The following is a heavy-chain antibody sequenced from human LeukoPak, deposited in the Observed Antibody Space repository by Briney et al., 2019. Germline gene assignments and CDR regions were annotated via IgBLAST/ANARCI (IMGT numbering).Heavy chain of an antibody. V-gene: IGHV4-30-2*05. Sequence: PSETLSLTCTVSGGSISSGGYYWSWIRQPPGKGLEWIGYIYHSGSTYYNPSLKSRVTISVDTSKNQFSLKLSSVTAADTAVYYCATDGDIGMAQVDPFDIWGQGTMVTVSS. CDR3: ATDGDIGMAQVDPFDI. J-gene: IGHJ3*02. D-gene: IGHD5-18*01. CDR2: IYHSGST. CDR1: GGSISSGGYY.